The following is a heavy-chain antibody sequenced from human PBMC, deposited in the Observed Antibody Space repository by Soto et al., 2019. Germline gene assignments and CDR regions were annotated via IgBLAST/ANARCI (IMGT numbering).Heavy chain of an antibody. CDR3: ARGIDVLRYFAWLPPPYYYYYMDV. V-gene: IGHV3-7*01. CDR2: IKQDGSEK. Sequence: VGSLRLSCAASGFTFSSYCMRWGRQAPGKGLEWVANIKQDGSEKYYVDSVKGRFTISRDNAKNSLYLQMNSLRAEDTAVYYCARGIDVLRYFAWLPPPYYYYYMDVWGKGNTVTVS. J-gene: IGHJ6*03. D-gene: IGHD3-9*01. CDR1: GFTFSSYC.